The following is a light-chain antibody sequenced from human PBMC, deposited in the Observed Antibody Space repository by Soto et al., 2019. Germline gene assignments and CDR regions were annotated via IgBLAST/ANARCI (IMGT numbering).Light chain of an antibody. Sequence: PGARATLSCRASQSVASSYLAWYQKKPGKAPRRLIYRASIRATGIPDRFSGSGSGTGFTLTISRLEPEDFAVYYCHQYDRSPLTFGPGTKVDI. V-gene: IGKV3-20*01. CDR2: RAS. J-gene: IGKJ3*01. CDR1: QSVASSY. CDR3: HQYDRSPLT.